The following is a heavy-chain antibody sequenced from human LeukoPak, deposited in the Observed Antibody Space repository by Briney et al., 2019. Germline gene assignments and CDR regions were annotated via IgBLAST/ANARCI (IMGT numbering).Heavy chain of an antibody. CDR1: GGSISSSSYY. CDR2: IYYSGST. J-gene: IGHJ5*02. V-gene: IGHV4-39*01. CDR3: ARLLNWFDP. Sequence: SETLSLTCTVSGGSISSSSYYWGWIRQPPGKGLEWIGSIYYSGSTYYNPSLKSRVTISVDTSKNQFSLKLSSVTAADTAVYYCARLLNWFDPWGQGTLVTGSS.